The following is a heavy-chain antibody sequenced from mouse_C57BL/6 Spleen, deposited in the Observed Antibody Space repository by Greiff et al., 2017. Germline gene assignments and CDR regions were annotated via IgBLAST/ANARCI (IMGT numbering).Heavy chain of an antibody. V-gene: IGHV1-76*01. CDR2: IYPGSGNT. CDR3: AREGWLTMDY. D-gene: IGHD2-3*01. J-gene: IGHJ4*01. CDR1: GYTFTDYY. Sequence: VKLQQSGAELVRPGASVKLSCKASGYTFTDYYINWVKQRPGQGLEWIARIYPGSGNTYYNEKFKGKATLTAEKSSSTAYMQLSSLTSENSAVYFCAREGWLTMDYWGQGTSVTVSS.